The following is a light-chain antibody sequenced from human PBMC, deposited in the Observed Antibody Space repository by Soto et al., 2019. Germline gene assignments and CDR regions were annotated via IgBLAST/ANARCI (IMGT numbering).Light chain of an antibody. CDR2: LGS. Sequence: DIVMTQSPLSLPVTPGEPASISCRSSQSLVHRNGYNYLDWYVQKPGQSPQLLIYLGSTRASGVPDRFSGSGSGTDFTLTINRVEAEDVGVYYCMQTLQTWTFGQGTKVEIK. CDR3: MQTLQTWT. CDR1: QSLVHRNGYNY. V-gene: IGKV2-28*01. J-gene: IGKJ1*01.